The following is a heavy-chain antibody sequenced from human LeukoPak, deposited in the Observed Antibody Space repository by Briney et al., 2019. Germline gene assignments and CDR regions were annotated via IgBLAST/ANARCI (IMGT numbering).Heavy chain of an antibody. CDR2: ISSSSSTI. V-gene: IGHV3-48*01. Sequence: GGSLRLSCAASGFTFSSYSMNWVRQAPGKGLEWVSYISSSSSTIYYADSVKGRFTISRDNAKNSLYLQMNSLRAEDTAVYYCTGHSGYAATPYWNYWGQGTLVTVSS. CDR1: GFTFSSYS. CDR3: TGHSGYAATPYWNY. J-gene: IGHJ4*02. D-gene: IGHD5-12*01.